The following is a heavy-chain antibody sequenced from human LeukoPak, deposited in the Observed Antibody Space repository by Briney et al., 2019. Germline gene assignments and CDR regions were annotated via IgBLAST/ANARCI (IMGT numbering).Heavy chain of an antibody. CDR1: GFTVRSNY. J-gene: IGHJ4*02. V-gene: IGHV3-53*01. D-gene: IGHD6-13*01. CDR2: IYSGGST. Sequence: GGSLRLSCAASGFTVRSNYMSWVRQAPGKGLEWVSVIYSGGSTNYADSVKGRFTISRDNSKNTLYLQMNSLRAEDTAVYYCARDKNPGIAADWGQGTLVTVSS. CDR3: ARDKNPGIAAD.